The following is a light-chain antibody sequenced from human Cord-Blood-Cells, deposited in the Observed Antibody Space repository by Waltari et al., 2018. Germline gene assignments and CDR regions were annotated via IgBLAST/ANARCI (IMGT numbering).Light chain of an antibody. V-gene: IGLV1-40*01. CDR1: SSNIGAGYD. Sequence: QSVLTQPPSVSGAPGQRVTISCTGSSSNIGAGYDVHWYQQLPGTAPKLLNYANSNRPSGVPDRFSGSKSGTSASLAITGLQAEDEADYYCQTYASSLSGSVFGGGTKLTVL. CDR2: ANS. CDR3: QTYASSLSGSV. J-gene: IGLJ3*02.